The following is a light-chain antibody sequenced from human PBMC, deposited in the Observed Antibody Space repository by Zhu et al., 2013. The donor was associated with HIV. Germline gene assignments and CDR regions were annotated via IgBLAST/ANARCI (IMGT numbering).Light chain of an antibody. V-gene: IGKV3-20*01. J-gene: IGKJ2*01. CDR2: GTS. Sequence: EIVLTQSPATLSLSPGERATLSCRASQSVSSYLAWYQQMPGQPPRLLIYGTSKRATGIPDRFSGSGSGTDFTLTISRVEPGDFAVYYCQQYDTSPPPMYIFGQGTKLEIK. CDR1: QSVSSY. CDR3: QQYDTSPPPMYI.